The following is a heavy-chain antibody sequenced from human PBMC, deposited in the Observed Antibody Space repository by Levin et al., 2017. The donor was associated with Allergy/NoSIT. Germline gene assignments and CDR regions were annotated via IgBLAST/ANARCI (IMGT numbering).Heavy chain of an antibody. CDR1: GSSLNSPSY. D-gene: IGHD1-26*01. Sequence: PSETLSLTCTVSGSSLNSPSYWGWVRQPPGKGLEWIGSVHHRGATYYNPSFRGRISISVDTSRNQFSLKLSFVTAADTAVYFCARNATATAPGSFDYWGQGTLVTVSS. CDR3: ARNATATAPGSFDY. V-gene: IGHV4-38-2*02. CDR2: VHHRGAT. J-gene: IGHJ4*02.